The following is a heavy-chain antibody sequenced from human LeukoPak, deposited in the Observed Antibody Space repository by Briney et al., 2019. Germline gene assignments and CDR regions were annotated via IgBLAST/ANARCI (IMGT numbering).Heavy chain of an antibody. CDR1: GFTVSSNY. D-gene: IGHD3-10*01. CDR2: IYSGGST. V-gene: IGHV3-53*05. J-gene: IGHJ6*02. CDR3: AKDIRGPYGSGSYGYYYYGMDV. Sequence: GGSLRLSCAASGFTVSSNYMSWVRQAPGKGLEWVSVIYSGGSTYYADSVKGRFTISRDNSKNSLYLQMNSLRAEDTALYYCAKDIRGPYGSGSYGYYYYGMDVWGQGTMVTVSS.